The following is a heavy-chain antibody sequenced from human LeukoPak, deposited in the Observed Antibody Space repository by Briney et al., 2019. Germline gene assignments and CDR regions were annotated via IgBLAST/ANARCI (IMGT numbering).Heavy chain of an antibody. CDR2: ISGSGGST. Sequence: PGGSLRLSCAASGLTFTSYAMSWVGQAPVKGLEWVSVISGSGGSTYYAVSVKCRFTISRDNSKNTLYLQMESLRADDTAVYYCAKASREFDYWDQGTLVTVSP. V-gene: IGHV3-23*01. CDR1: GLTFTSYA. CDR3: AKASREFDY. D-gene: IGHD2/OR15-2a*01. J-gene: IGHJ4*02.